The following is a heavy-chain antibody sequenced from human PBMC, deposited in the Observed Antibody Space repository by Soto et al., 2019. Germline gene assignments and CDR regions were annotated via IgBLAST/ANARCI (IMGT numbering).Heavy chain of an antibody. V-gene: IGHV3-21*05. CDR2: ICSSSSYI. J-gene: IGHJ3*02. Sequence: PGRSLRRSRSASGFTYSSYNMNCTRQAPGKGLEWVPYICSSSSYIYYADSVKGRFTITRDNAKISLYLQMNSLRAEDTAVYYCARVPRGVMGRGVIMGVFAIWGQGTMVTVSS. CDR1: GFTYSSYN. D-gene: IGHD3-10*01. CDR3: ARVPRGVMGRGVIMGVFAI.